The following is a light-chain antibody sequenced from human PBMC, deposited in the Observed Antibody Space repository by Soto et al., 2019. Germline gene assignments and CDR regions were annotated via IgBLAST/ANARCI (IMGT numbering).Light chain of an antibody. V-gene: IGLV2-14*03. CDR3: SSYTSSSNHVV. CDR1: SSDVGSFNY. Sequence: QSALTQPASVSGSPGQSIIISCTGTSSDVGSFNYVSWYQQHPGKAPKLLTYDVTNRPSGISNRFSGSKSGNTASLTISGLQTEDEADYYCSSYTSSSNHVVFGGGTKLTVL. J-gene: IGLJ2*01. CDR2: DVT.